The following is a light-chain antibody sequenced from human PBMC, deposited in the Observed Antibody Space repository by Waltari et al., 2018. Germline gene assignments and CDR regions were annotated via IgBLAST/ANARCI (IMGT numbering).Light chain of an antibody. CDR1: SSNIARST. J-gene: IGLJ3*02. Sequence: QSVLTQPPSASGTPGQRVTISCSGSSSNIARSTIHWYQQLQGTAPKLLMYSDNQRPSAVPGRFSGSKSGTSASLDSMGLRSEDDADYYCAAWDDSLNLWVFGGGTELTVL. V-gene: IGLV1-44*01. CDR3: AAWDDSLNLWV. CDR2: SDN.